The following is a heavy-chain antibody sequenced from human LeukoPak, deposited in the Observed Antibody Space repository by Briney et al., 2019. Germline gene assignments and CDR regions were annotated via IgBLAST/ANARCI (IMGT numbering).Heavy chain of an antibody. J-gene: IGHJ4*02. CDR1: GGSISSGDYY. V-gene: IGHV4-30-4*01. CDR3: ARGIAAAGTTSSYYFDY. CDR2: IYYSGST. Sequence: SETLSLTCTVSGGSISSGDYYWSWIRQPPGKGLEWIGYIYYSGSTYYNPSLKSRVTISVDTSKNQFSLKLSSVTAADTAVYYRARGIAAAGTTSSYYFDYWGQGTLVTVSS. D-gene: IGHD6-13*01.